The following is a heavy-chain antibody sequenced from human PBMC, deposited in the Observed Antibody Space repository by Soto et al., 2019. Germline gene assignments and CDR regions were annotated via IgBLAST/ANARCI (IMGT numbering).Heavy chain of an antibody. V-gene: IGHV1-8*01. CDR3: ARGLYCSGGSCPDY. J-gene: IGHJ4*02. Sequence: ASVKVSCKASGYTFTSYYINWVLQATGQGLEWMGWMNPNSGNTGYAQKFQGRVTMTRNTSISTAYMELSSLRSEDTAVYYCARGLYCSGGSCPDYWGQGTLVTVSS. CDR1: GYTFTSYY. D-gene: IGHD2-15*01. CDR2: MNPNSGNT.